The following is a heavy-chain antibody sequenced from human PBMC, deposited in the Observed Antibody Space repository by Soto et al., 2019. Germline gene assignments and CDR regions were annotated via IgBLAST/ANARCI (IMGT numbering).Heavy chain of an antibody. CDR3: AHRFDWYYFNY. CDR2: IYWDDDK. CDR1: GFSLSTRGVG. J-gene: IGHJ4*02. Sequence: QITLKESGPPLVKPTQTLTLTCTFSGFSLSTRGVGVGWIRQPPGKALEWLALIYWDDDKRYSPSLKRRLTITKDTSKNQVVLTMTNMDPMDTATYYCAHRFDWYYFNYWGQGTLVTVSS. V-gene: IGHV2-5*02. D-gene: IGHD3-9*01.